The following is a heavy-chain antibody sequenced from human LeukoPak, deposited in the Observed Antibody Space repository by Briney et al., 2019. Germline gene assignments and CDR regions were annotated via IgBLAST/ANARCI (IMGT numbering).Heavy chain of an antibody. V-gene: IGHV3-11*06. CDR1: GGSFSGYY. Sequence: PSETLSLTCAVYGGSFSGYYWSWIRQTPGKGLEWVSFISSSSSYIYYADSVKGRFTISRGNAKNSLYLQMNSLRAEDTAVYYCARVMFDSSAYYSSYFDYWGQGTLVTVSS. CDR2: ISSSSSYI. D-gene: IGHD3-22*01. CDR3: ARVMFDSSAYYSSYFDY. J-gene: IGHJ4*02.